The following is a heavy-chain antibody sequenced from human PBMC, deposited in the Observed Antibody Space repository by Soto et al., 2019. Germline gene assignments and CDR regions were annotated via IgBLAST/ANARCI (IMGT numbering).Heavy chain of an antibody. V-gene: IGHV3-33*01. D-gene: IGHD6-6*01. CDR3: ARERAARRWNNWFDP. CDR2: IWYDGSNK. J-gene: IGHJ5*02. CDR1: GFTFSRYG. Sequence: GGSLRLSCAASGFTFSRYGMHWVRHAPGKGLEWVAVIWYDGSNKYYADSVKGRFTISRDNSKNTLYLQMNSLRAEDTAVYYCARERAARRWNNWFDPWGQGTLVTVSS.